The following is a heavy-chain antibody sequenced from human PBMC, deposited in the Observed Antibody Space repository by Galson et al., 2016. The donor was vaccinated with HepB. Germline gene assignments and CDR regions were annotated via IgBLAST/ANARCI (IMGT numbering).Heavy chain of an antibody. V-gene: IGHV5-51*01. CDR3: AVAGITSSSGFDI. Sequence: QSGAEVKKPGESLKISCKGSGYTFTTDWIAWVRQMPQKGLEWMGIMHPGDSDTRYSPSFQGQVTISADKSISTAYLQWSSLKASDTAMYYCAVAGITSSSGFDIWGQGTMVTVSS. D-gene: IGHD3-10*01. J-gene: IGHJ3*02. CDR2: MHPGDSDT. CDR1: GYTFTTDW.